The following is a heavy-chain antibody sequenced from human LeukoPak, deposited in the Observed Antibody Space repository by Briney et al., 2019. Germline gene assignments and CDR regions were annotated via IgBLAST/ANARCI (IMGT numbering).Heavy chain of an antibody. CDR1: GGTFISYA. CDR2: VIPMFGTA. CDR3: ARAAESREYCGGDCYPAIFDY. V-gene: IGHV1-69*05. J-gene: IGHJ4*02. Sequence: GSSVKVSCKASGGTFISYAISWARQAPGQGIESMGGVIPMFGTANYAQKFQGRVTITTDESTSTAYMELSSLRSEDTAVYYCARAAESREYCGGDCYPAIFDYWGQGTLVTVSS. D-gene: IGHD2-21*01.